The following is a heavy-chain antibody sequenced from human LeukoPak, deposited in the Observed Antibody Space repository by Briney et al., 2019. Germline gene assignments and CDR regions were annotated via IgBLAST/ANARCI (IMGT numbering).Heavy chain of an antibody. Sequence: ASVKDSCKASGYTFTSYDINWVRQATGQGLEWMGWMNPNSGNTGYAQKFQGRVTMTRNTSISTAYMELSSLRSEDTAVYYCATTKRGYYYYGMDVWGQGTTVTVSS. J-gene: IGHJ6*02. CDR1: GYTFTSYD. D-gene: IGHD3-10*01. V-gene: IGHV1-8*01. CDR3: ATTKRGYYYYGMDV. CDR2: MNPNSGNT.